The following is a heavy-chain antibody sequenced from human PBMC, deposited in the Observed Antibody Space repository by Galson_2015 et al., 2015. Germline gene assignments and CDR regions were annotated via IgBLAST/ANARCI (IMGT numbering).Heavy chain of an antibody. J-gene: IGHJ3*02. Sequence: SLRLSCAASEYTLSTYWMHWVRHVPGEGLVCVSRINPDGSVTVYADSVKGRLTVPRDIAKNTLYLQMNSLRAEDTAVYYCARGGTRSWHPFDIWGQGTMVTVSS. V-gene: IGHV3-74*01. D-gene: IGHD3-16*01. CDR3: ARGGTRSWHPFDI. CDR1: EYTLSTYW. CDR2: INPDGSVT.